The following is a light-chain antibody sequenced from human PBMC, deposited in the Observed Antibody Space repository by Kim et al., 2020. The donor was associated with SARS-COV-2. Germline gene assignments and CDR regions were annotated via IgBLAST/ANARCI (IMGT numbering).Light chain of an antibody. J-gene: IGKJ5*01. CDR2: GAS. CDR3: HQYSDVLPIT. Sequence: EIVMTQSPATLSVSPGERVTLSCRASQSISSNLAWYQQKPGQAPRLLISGASTRATNIPSRFSGSGSGREFTLTITTLQSEDFAIYYCHQYSDVLPITFGQGARREIK. CDR1: QSISSN. V-gene: IGKV3-15*01.